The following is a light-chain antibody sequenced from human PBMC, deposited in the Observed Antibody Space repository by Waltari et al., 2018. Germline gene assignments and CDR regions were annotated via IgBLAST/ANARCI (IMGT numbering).Light chain of an antibody. V-gene: IGLV3-1*01. CDR1: KLGNKY. CDR2: QDS. CDR3: QAWDSTIAE. J-gene: IGLJ2*01. Sequence: SYELTQPPSVSLSPGQTASITCSANKLGNKYAFWDQQKRGQSPVLVIYQDSKRRSGIPERCPGSNSGKPATLTLSGTQAMDETDYYCQAWDSTIAEFGGGTKLTVL.